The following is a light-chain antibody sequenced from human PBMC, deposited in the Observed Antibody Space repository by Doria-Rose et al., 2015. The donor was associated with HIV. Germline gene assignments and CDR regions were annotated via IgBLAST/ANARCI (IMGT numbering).Light chain of an antibody. Sequence: QSVLTQPPSVSRAPAQRVAISCTVSSSNIGAGVDVNWYQRLPGPAHKLLIHGHTNLPSAVPDRFPGSKSGTSASLAISGLRAEDEADYYCQSYDSRLSVYVFGTGTKVTVL. CDR2: GHT. J-gene: IGLJ1*01. CDR1: SSNIGAGVD. V-gene: IGLV1-40*01. CDR3: QSYDSRLSVYV.